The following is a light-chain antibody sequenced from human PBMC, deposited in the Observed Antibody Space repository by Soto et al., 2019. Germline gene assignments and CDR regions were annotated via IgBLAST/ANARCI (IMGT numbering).Light chain of an antibody. J-gene: IGKJ1*01. Sequence: EIVLTQSPATLSVSPGDRATLSCRASQSVSSSYLAWYQQKPGQAPRLLIYDASRRATGIPDRFSGSGSGTEFTLTISSLQPDDFATYYCQHYNSYSEAFGQGTKVDIK. V-gene: IGKV3D-20*02. CDR2: DAS. CDR3: QHYNSYSEA. CDR1: QSVSSSY.